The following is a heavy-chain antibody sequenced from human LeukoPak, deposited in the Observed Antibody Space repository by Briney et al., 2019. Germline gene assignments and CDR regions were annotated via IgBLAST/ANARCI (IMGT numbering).Heavy chain of an antibody. J-gene: IGHJ4*02. CDR3: ARGRDGYNLGD. CDR1: GYTFTNYG. V-gene: IGHV1-18*01. D-gene: IGHD5-24*01. CDR2: MSAYNGNT. Sequence: ASVKVSCKASGYTFTNYGLSWVRQAPGQGLQWVGWMSAYNGNTNYAQKLQDRVTLTMDRSTSTAYMELRSLRSEDTAVYYCARGRDGYNLGDWGQGTLVTVSS.